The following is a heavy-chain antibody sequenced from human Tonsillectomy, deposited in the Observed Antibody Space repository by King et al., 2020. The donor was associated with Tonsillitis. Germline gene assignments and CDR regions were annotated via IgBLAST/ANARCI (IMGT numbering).Heavy chain of an antibody. D-gene: IGHD3-3*01. V-gene: IGHV3-15*01. J-gene: IGHJ4*02. Sequence: VQQVESGGGLVKPGGSLRLSCAASGFTFSNAWMSWVRQAPGKGLEWVGRIKSKTDGGTTDYAAPVKGRFTISRDDSKNTLYLQMNSLKTEDTAVYYCTTDPGFLEWLFARGHKDYWGQGTLVTVSS. CDR2: IKSKTDGGTT. CDR3: TTDPGFLEWLFARGHKDY. CDR1: GFTFSNAW.